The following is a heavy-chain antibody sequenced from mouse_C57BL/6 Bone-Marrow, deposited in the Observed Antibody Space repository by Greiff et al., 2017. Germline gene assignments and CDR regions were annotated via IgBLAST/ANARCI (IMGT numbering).Heavy chain of an antibody. CDR1: GYAFSSSW. Sequence: QVQLQQSGPELVKPGASVKTSCKASGYAFSSSWMNWVKQRPGKGLEWIGRIYPGDGDTNYNGKFKGKATLTADKSSSTAYMQLSSLTSEDSAVYFCARHYGSSPWFAYWGQGTLVTVSA. J-gene: IGHJ3*01. CDR2: IYPGDGDT. D-gene: IGHD1-1*01. CDR3: ARHYGSSPWFAY. V-gene: IGHV1-82*01.